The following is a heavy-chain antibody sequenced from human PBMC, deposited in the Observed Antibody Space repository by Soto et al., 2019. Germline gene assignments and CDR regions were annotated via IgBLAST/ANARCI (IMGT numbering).Heavy chain of an antibody. CDR1: GFTFSSYE. J-gene: IGHJ5*02. CDR3: ARGVLYYYDSSGYPHWFDP. V-gene: IGHV3-48*03. D-gene: IGHD3-22*01. Sequence: GGSLRLSCAASGFTFSSYEMNWVRQAPGKGLEWVSYISSSGSIIYYADSVKGRFTISRDNAKNSLYLQMNSLRAEDTAVYYCARGVLYYYDSSGYPHWFDPWGQGTLVTV. CDR2: ISSSGSII.